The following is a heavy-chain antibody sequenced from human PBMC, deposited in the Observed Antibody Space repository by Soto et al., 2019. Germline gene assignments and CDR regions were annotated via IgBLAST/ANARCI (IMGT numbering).Heavy chain of an antibody. CDR2: IKTKPSGGTT. CDR1: GFAFSNAS. Sequence: DVQLVESGGGLVKPGGSLRLSCAASGFAFSNASISWVRQAPGKGLEWVGGIKTKPSGGTTDYAAPVKGRFTISRDESKITVYLQTDSPKAEDTAVYSCTPLASGHYGYDFWGQGTLVTVSS. J-gene: IGHJ4*02. D-gene: IGHD3-3*01. CDR3: TPLASGHYGYDF. V-gene: IGHV3-15*01.